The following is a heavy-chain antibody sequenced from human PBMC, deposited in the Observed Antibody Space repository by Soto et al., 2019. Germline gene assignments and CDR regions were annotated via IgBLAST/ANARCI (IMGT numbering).Heavy chain of an antibody. CDR3: ARWGCSGTNCNLNQRSYDL. J-gene: IGHJ4*02. D-gene: IGHD2-15*01. Sequence: HWVRQAPGKGLEWVAVIWYDGSNKYYADSVKGRFTISRDNSKNTMSLQMNNLRAEDTAVYYCARWGCSGTNCNLNQRSYDLWGQGTLVTVSS. V-gene: IGHV3-33*03. CDR2: IWYDGSNK.